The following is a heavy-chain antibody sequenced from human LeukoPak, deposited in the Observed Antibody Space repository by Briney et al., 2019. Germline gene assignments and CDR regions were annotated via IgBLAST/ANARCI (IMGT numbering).Heavy chain of an antibody. V-gene: IGHV4-4*09. CDR1: GGSISSYY. Sequence: SETLSLTCTVSGGSISSYYWSWIRQPPGKGLEWIGYIYTSGSTNYNPSLKSRVTISVDTSKNQFSLKLSSVTAADTAVYYCARWGYCSSTSCYGADAFDIWGQGTMVTVSS. D-gene: IGHD2-2*01. CDR3: ARWGYCSSTSCYGADAFDI. CDR2: IYTSGST. J-gene: IGHJ3*02.